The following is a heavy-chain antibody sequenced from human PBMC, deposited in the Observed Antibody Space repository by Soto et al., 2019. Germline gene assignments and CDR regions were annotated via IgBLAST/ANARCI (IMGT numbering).Heavy chain of an antibody. D-gene: IGHD2-21*02. J-gene: IGHJ4*02. Sequence: ESGGGVVQPGRSLRLSCAASGFTFSSYGMHWVRQAPGKGLEWVAVIWYDGSNKYYADSVKGRFTISRDNSKNTLYLQMNSLRAEDTAVYYCARDWYCGGDCFLGLDYWGQGTLVTVSS. V-gene: IGHV3-33*01. CDR3: ARDWYCGGDCFLGLDY. CDR1: GFTFSSYG. CDR2: IWYDGSNK.